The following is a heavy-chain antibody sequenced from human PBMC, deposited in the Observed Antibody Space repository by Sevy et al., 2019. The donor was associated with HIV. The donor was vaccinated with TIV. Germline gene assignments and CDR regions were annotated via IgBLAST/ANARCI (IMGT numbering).Heavy chain of an antibody. Sequence: ASVKVSCKVSGYTVTEVSMHWVRQAPGKGLEWMGRFDPEDGERIYAQKFRGRVTLTEDTSTDTAYMELRSLKSEDTAVYYCATTREYYQDSSGYLDFWGQGTLVTVSS. CDR2: FDPEDGER. J-gene: IGHJ4*02. V-gene: IGHV1-24*01. CDR3: ATTREYYQDSSGYLDF. D-gene: IGHD3-22*01. CDR1: GYTVTEVS.